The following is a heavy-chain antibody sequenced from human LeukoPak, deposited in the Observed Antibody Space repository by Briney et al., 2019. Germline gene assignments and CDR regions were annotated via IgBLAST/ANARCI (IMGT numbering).Heavy chain of an antibody. V-gene: IGHV4-4*07. CDR2: IYTSGST. J-gene: IGHJ4*02. CDR1: GGSISSYY. CDR3: VRNPTLGNYFDY. Sequence: SETLSLTCTVSGGSISSYYWSWIRQPAGKGLEWIGRIYTSGSTNYNPSLKSRVTMSVDTSKNQFSLKLSSVTAADTAVYYCVRNPTLGNYFDYWGQGTLVTVSS.